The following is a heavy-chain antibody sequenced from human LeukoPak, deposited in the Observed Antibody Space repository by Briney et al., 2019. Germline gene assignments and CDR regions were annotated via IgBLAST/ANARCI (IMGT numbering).Heavy chain of an antibody. D-gene: IGHD4/OR15-4a*01. J-gene: IGHJ5*02. V-gene: IGHV1-69*13. CDR1: GGSFSTYT. Sequence: GASVKVSCKSSGGSFSTYTISWVRQAPGQRPEWKGGILPGLPTPNYAQKFQGRVTISADEYTRTAYMELNSLRSDDTAMYYCARSTNYGDGWFGPWGQGTLVTVSS. CDR2: ILPGLPTP. CDR3: ARSTNYGDGWFGP.